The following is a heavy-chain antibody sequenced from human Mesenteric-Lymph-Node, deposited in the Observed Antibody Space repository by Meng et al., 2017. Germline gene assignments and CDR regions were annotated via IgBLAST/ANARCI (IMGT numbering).Heavy chain of an antibody. CDR2: IWYDGSNK. V-gene: IGHV3-33*01. CDR1: GFTFSSYG. Sequence: GESLKISCAASGFTFSSYGMHWVRQAPGKGLEWVAVIWYDGSNKYYADSVKGRFTISRDNSKNTLYLQMNSLRAEDTAVYYCARDRTSIAARPRSLDYWGQGTRVTVSS. CDR3: ARDRTSIAARPRSLDY. J-gene: IGHJ4*01. D-gene: IGHD6-6*01.